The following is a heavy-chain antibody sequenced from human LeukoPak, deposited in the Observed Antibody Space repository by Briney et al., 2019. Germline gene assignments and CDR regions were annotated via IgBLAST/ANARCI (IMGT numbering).Heavy chain of an antibody. V-gene: IGHV4-34*01. CDR1: GGSFSGYY. CDR2: INHSGSA. Sequence: SETLSLTCAVYGGSFSGYYWSWIRQPPGKGLEWIGEINHSGSANYNPSLKSRVTLSIDKSKNQFSLNVNSVTAADTAVYYCARARRDSGYYKVDCWGQGTLVTVSS. J-gene: IGHJ4*02. D-gene: IGHD3-3*01. CDR3: ARARRDSGYYKVDC.